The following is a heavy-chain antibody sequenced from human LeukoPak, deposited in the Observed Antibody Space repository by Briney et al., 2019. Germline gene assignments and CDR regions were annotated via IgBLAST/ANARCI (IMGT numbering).Heavy chain of an antibody. CDR2: IYTSGST. V-gene: IGHV4-61*02. CDR1: GGSISSGSYY. D-gene: IGHD3-10*01. CDR3: ARSPTMVRGETPDDRCWFDP. Sequence: SETLSLTCTVSGGSISSGSYYWSWIRQPAGKGLEWIGRIYTSGSTNYNPSLKSRVTISVDTSKNQFSLKLSSVTAADTAVYYCARSPTMVRGETPDDRCWFDPWGQGTLVTVSS. J-gene: IGHJ5*02.